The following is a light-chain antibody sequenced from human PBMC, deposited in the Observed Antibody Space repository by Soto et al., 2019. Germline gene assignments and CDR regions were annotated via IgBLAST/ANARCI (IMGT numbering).Light chain of an antibody. V-gene: IGKV1-5*01. Sequence: DIQMTQSPSTLSASVGDRVTITCRASQSIGSWLAWYQQRPGKAPKLLIYDASSLQSGVPSRFSGSGSGTDFTLTISSLQPEDFATYFCQQSYSLRGTFGQGTKVDI. CDR3: QQSYSLRGT. CDR1: QSIGSW. J-gene: IGKJ1*01. CDR2: DAS.